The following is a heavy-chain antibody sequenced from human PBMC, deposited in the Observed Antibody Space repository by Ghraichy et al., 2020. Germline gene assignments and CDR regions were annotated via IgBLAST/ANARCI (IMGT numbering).Heavy chain of an antibody. J-gene: IGHJ4*02. Sequence: GGSLRLSCAGSGFTFDDYAMHWVRQAPGKGLEWVSGISWNSDSTGYAASVEGRFTISRDNSKNTLYLQMNSLRGEDTALYYCAKAPIASRSEAFCHPLDYWGQGTLVTVSS. V-gene: IGHV3-9*01. CDR3: AKAPIASRSEAFCHPLDY. CDR1: GFTFDDYA. D-gene: IGHD6-6*01. CDR2: ISWNSDST.